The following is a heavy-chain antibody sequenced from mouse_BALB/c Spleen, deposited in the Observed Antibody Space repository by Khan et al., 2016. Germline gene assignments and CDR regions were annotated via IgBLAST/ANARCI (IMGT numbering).Heavy chain of an antibody. V-gene: IGHV1-7*01. CDR3: ARRGLRWDFDY. D-gene: IGHD1-1*01. J-gene: IGHJ2*01. CDR2: INPSTGYT. CDR1: GYTFINYW. Sequence: QVQLQQPGAELAKPGASVKMSCKASGYTFINYWILWVKQRPGQGLEWIGYINPSTGYTEYNQNFKDKATLTPDKSSSTAYMQLSSLTSEDSAVYYCARRGLRWDFDYWGQGTTLTVSS.